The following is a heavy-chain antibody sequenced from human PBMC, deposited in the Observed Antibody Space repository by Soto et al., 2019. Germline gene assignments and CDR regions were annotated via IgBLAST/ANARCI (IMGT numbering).Heavy chain of an antibody. D-gene: IGHD2-2*01. CDR3: ARDRGYCSSNSCYDSQIFNWLDT. CDR2: IYTSGST. CDR1: GGSISSYY. Sequence: PSETLSLTCTVSGGSISSYYCSWIRQPAGKGLEWIGRIYTSGSTNYNPSLKGRVTMSVDTSKNQFSLKLSSVTAADTAVYYCARDRGYCSSNSCYDSQIFNWLDTWGQGALVTVSS. V-gene: IGHV4-4*07. J-gene: IGHJ5*02.